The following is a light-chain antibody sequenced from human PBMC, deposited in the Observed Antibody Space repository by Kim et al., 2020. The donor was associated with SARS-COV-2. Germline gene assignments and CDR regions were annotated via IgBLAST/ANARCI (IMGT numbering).Light chain of an antibody. CDR3: SAWDASLSAWV. J-gene: IGLJ3*02. CDR1: SNNVGNEG. V-gene: IGLV10-54*01. CDR2: RRN. Sequence: QTVTLVCTGNSNNVGNEGAVWLPQHQGHPPRLLAGRRNKWPSEISERLSASRSGSTASLTITGLQPEDEADYYCSAWDASLSAWVFGGGTQLTVL.